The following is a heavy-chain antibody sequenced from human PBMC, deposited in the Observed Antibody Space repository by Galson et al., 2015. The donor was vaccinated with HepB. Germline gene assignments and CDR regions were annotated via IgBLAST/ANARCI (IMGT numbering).Heavy chain of an antibody. CDR3: ARDKKDFWSAEYYYGMDV. CDR1: RFTFSSHA. V-gene: IGHV3-30-3*01. Sequence: SLRLSCAASRFTFSSHAMYWVRQAPGKGLEWVAVISYDGSNKYYTDSVKGRFTISRDNSKNTLYLQMNSLRAEDTAVYYCARDKKDFWSAEYYYGMDVWGQGTTVTVSS. J-gene: IGHJ6*02. D-gene: IGHD3-3*01. CDR2: ISYDGSNK.